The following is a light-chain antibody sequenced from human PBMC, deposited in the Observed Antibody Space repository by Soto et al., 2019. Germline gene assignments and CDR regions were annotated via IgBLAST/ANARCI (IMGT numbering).Light chain of an antibody. CDR1: NIAIKS. CDR2: DDG. V-gene: IGLV3-21*02. Sequence: SYELTQAPSVSVAPGQTARITCGGNNIAIKSVHWYQQKPGQAPVLVVYDDGDRPSGIPERFSGSKSGSSASLAISGLQSEDEAIYYCATWDDSLNGPLFGGGTQLTVL. J-gene: IGLJ2*01. CDR3: ATWDDSLNGPL.